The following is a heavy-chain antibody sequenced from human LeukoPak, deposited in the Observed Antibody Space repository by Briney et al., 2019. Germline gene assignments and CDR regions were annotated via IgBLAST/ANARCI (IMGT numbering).Heavy chain of an antibody. Sequence: KPGGSLRLSCAASGFTSSSYSMNWVRQAPGRGLEWVSSISSSSSYIYYADSVKGRFTISRDNAKNSLYLQMNSLRAEDTAVYYCARVVTTVTTYYYYYYMDVWGKGTTVTVSS. D-gene: IGHD4-11*01. CDR2: ISSSSSYI. J-gene: IGHJ6*03. CDR3: ARVVTTVTTYYYYYYMDV. V-gene: IGHV3-21*01. CDR1: GFTSSSYS.